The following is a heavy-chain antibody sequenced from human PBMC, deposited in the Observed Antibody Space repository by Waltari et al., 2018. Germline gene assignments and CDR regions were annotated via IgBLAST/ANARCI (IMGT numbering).Heavy chain of an antibody. D-gene: IGHD1-26*01. CDR2: IYSTGNT. Sequence: QLQLQESGPRLVQPSETLSLTCSVSGVPISSSQYHWVWIRQPPGKGLEWIGTIYSTGNTNYNTSLKSRVTMSADTSKSQFSLRLTSVTAADTAVYYCARLIRGSCDYWGQGNLVTVSS. V-gene: IGHV4-39*07. CDR3: ARLIRGSCDY. J-gene: IGHJ4*02. CDR1: GVPISSSQYH.